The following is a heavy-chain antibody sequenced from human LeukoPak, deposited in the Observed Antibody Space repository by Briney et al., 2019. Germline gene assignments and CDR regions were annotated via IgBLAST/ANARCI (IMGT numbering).Heavy chain of an antibody. D-gene: IGHD2-2*01. J-gene: IGHJ6*02. CDR3: AREKVRQSGMDV. V-gene: IGHV1-2*06. CDR2: INPNSGGT. CDR1: GYTFTGYY. Sequence: ASVKVSCKASGYTFTGYYMHWVRQAPGQGLEWMGRINPNSGGTNYAQKFQGRVTMTRDTSINTAYMELSRLTSDYTAVYYCAREKVRQSGMDVWGQGTTVTVSS.